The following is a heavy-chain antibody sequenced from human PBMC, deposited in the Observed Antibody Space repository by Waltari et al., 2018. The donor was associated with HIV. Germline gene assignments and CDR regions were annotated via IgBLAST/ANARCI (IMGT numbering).Heavy chain of an antibody. CDR2: INHSGTT. V-gene: IGHV4-34*01. CDR1: GGSFSGYY. D-gene: IGHD3-9*01. CDR3: AYSYLTGSTLHPF. Sequence: LLKPSETLSLTCAVYGGSFSGYYLNWVRQPPGKGLEWIGEINHSGTTNYNPSLKSRVTMSVDTSKRQFSLKLNSVTAADTAVYFCAYSYLTGSTLHPFWGQGTLVTVSS. J-gene: IGHJ4*01.